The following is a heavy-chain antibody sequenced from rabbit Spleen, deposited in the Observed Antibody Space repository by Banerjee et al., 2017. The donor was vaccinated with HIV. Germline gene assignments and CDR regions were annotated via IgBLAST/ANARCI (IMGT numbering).Heavy chain of an antibody. J-gene: IGHJ6*01. V-gene: IGHV1S40*01. CDR2: INAVTGKA. CDR3: ARDTSSSFSSYGMDL. CDR1: GFSFSDRDV. Sequence: QSLEESGGGLVQPEGSLTLTCKASGFSFSDRDVMCWVRQAPGKGLEWIACINAVTGKAVYASWAKGRFTFSKTSSTTVTLQMTSLTVADTATYFCARDTSSSFSSYGMDLWGPGTLVTVS. D-gene: IGHD1-1*01.